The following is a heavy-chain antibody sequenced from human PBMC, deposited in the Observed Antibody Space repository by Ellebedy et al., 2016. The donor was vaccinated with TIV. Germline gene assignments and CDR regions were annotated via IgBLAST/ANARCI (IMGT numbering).Heavy chain of an antibody. D-gene: IGHD3-22*01. V-gene: IGHV1-3*01. J-gene: IGHJ3*02. CDR2: INAGNGNT. Sequence: ASVKVSXXASGYTFTSYAMHWVRQAPGQRLEWMGWINAGNGNTKYSQKFQGRVTITRDTSASTAYMGLSSLRSEDTAVYYCARDRGSLSQYYYDSSGYPDAFDIWGQGTMVTVSS. CDR1: GYTFTSYA. CDR3: ARDRGSLSQYYYDSSGYPDAFDI.